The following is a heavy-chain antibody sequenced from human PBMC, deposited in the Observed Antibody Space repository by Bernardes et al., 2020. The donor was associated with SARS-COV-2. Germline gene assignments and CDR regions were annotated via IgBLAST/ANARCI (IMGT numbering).Heavy chain of an antibody. Sequence: SEPLSLTCTVSGGSISSYYWSWIRQPAGKGLEWIGRIYTSGSTNYNPSLKSRVTMSVDTSKNQFSLKLSSVTAADTAVYYCASSTYYDFWSGYHHNSGFDYWGQGTLVTVSS. D-gene: IGHD3-3*01. J-gene: IGHJ4*02. CDR1: GGSISSYY. CDR3: ASSTYYDFWSGYHHNSGFDY. V-gene: IGHV4-4*07. CDR2: IYTSGST.